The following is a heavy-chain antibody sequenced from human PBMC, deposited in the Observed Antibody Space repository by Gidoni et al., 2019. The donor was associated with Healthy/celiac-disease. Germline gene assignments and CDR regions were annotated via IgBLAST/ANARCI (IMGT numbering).Heavy chain of an antibody. CDR1: GYSLSSGYS. V-gene: IGHV4-38-2*02. J-gene: IGHJ6*02. CDR2: IYHSGST. CDR3: ARLDVVVVAATVSYGMDV. Sequence: QVQLQESGPGLVQPSETLSLTCTVSGYSLSSGYSWGWIRQPPGKGLEWIGSIYHSGSTYYNPSLKSRVTISVDTSKNQFSLKLSSVTAADTAVYYCARLDVVVVAATVSYGMDVWGQGTTVTVSS. D-gene: IGHD2-15*01.